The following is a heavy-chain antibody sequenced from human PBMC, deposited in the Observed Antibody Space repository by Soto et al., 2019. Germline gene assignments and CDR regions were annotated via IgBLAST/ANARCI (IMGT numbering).Heavy chain of an antibody. CDR3: AREVLVPAATPTFGH. CDR1: GFTFSSYA. V-gene: IGHV3-30-3*01. CDR2: ISYDGSNK. D-gene: IGHD2-2*01. J-gene: IGHJ4*02. Sequence: QVQLVESGGGVVQPGRSLRLSCAASGFTFSSYAMHWVRQAPGKGLEWVAVISYDGSNKYYADSVKGRFTISRDNSKNTLYVQMNSLRAEDTAVYYCAREVLVPAATPTFGHWGQGTLVTVSS.